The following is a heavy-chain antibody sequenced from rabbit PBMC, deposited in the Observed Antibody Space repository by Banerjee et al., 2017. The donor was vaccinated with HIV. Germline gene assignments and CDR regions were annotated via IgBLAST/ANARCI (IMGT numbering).Heavy chain of an antibody. Sequence: QSLEESGGDLVKPGASLTLTCTASGFSVSRSYWICWVRPAPGKGLEWIACIWTGSSGRTDYTSWAKGRFTISKTSSTTVTLQMTSLTAADTATYFCARGGAGSSYYTTYFNLWGPGTLVTVS. J-gene: IGHJ4*01. CDR2: IWTGSSGRT. CDR1: GFSVSRSYW. D-gene: IGHD8-1*01. CDR3: ARGGAGSSYYTTYFNL. V-gene: IGHV1S40*01.